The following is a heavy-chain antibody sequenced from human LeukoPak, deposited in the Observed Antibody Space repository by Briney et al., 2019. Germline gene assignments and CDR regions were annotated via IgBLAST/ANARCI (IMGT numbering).Heavy chain of an antibody. Sequence: SETLSLTCTVSGGSISSGGYYWSWVRQHPEKGLEWIGYIYYSGTAYYNPSPKSRVTMSVDTSKNQFSLKLDSVTAADTAVYYCARFSNDHGVKFDYWGQGTLVTVSS. CDR1: GGSISSGGYY. J-gene: IGHJ4*02. D-gene: IGHD4-17*01. CDR2: IYYSGTA. CDR3: ARFSNDHGVKFDY. V-gene: IGHV4-31*03.